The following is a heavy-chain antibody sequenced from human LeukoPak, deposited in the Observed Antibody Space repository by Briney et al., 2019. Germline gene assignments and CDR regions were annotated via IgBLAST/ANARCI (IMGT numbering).Heavy chain of an antibody. D-gene: IGHD1-1*01. CDR3: ATVQVESHGWYHFQY. V-gene: IGHV1-46*01. J-gene: IGHJ4*02. CDR2: INPSDGST. Sequence: GASVKDSFMATVYTFTTNKLHWVRQAPGQGLEWMGMINPSDGSTIYAQRFQGRVTMTRDTSTSTVYMEVSSLTSEDTAIYYCATVQVESHGWYHFQYWAQGTLVTVSS. CDR1: VYTFTTNK.